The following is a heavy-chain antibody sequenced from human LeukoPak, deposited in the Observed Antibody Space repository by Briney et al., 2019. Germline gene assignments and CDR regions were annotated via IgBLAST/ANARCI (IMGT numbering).Heavy chain of an antibody. CDR3: TVEFMITFGGVIVKGAFDI. J-gene: IGHJ3*02. V-gene: IGHV3-49*04. D-gene: IGHD3-16*02. Sequence: GGSLRLSCAASGFTFSSYAMSWVRQAPGKGLEWVGFIRSKAYGGTTEYAASVKGRFTISRDDSKSIAYLQMNSLKTEDTAVYYCTVEFMITFGGVIVKGAFDIWGQGTMVTVSS. CDR2: IRSKAYGGTT. CDR1: GFTFSSYA.